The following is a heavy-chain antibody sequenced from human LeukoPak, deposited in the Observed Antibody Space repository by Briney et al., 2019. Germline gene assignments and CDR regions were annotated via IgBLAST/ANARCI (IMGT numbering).Heavy chain of an antibody. CDR2: FDPEDGET. V-gene: IGHV1-24*01. Sequence: ASVKVSCKVSGYTLTELSMHWERQAPGKGLEWMGGFDPEDGETIYAQKFQGRVTMTEDTSTDTAYMELSSLRSEDTAVYYCATGARIVGATTFDYWGQGTLVTVSS. CDR3: ATGARIVGATTFDY. CDR1: GYTLTELS. J-gene: IGHJ4*02. D-gene: IGHD1-26*01.